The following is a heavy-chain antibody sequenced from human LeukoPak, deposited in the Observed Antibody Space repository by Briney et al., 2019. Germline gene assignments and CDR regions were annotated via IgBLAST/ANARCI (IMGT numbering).Heavy chain of an antibody. CDR3: VRVQSGGAFDI. CDR1: GFTTSDYY. CDR2: SRNKSNSYTT. V-gene: IGHV3-72*01. Sequence: GAPLRLSCAASGFTTSDYYMDWVRQPPGKGLEWVGRSRNKSNSYTTDFAATVKGRFTISRDESKNSLFLQMNSLKTEDTAVYYCVRVQSGGAFDIWGQGTMVTVSS. D-gene: IGHD1-26*01. J-gene: IGHJ3*02.